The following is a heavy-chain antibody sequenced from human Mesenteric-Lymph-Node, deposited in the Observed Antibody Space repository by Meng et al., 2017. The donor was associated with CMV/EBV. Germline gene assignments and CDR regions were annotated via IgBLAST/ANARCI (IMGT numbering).Heavy chain of an antibody. V-gene: IGHV4-31*02. CDR2: IYYSGST. CDR1: GGSVSGGGSC. Sequence: TVSGGSVSGGGSCWSWIRQHPGKGLEWIGYIYYSGSTYYTPSLKSRLTISVDTSKNQFSLNLTSVTAADTAVYYCARDRDGYNLFDHWGQGTLVTVSS. D-gene: IGHD5-24*01. CDR3: ARDRDGYNLFDH. J-gene: IGHJ4*02.